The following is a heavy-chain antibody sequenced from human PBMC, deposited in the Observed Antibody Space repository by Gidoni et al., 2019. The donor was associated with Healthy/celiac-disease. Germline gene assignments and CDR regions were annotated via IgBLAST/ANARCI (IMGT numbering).Heavy chain of an antibody. D-gene: IGHD6-19*01. CDR2: IWYDGSNK. V-gene: IGHV3-33*01. CDR1: GFTFSSYG. CDR3: ARDGAVAGMDV. J-gene: IGHJ6*02. Sequence: QVQLVESGGGVVQPGRSLRLSCAASGFTFSSYGTHWVRQAPGKGLEWVAVIWYDGSNKYYADSVKGRFTISRDNSKNTLYLQMNSLRAEDTAVYYCARDGAVAGMDVWGQGTTVTVSS.